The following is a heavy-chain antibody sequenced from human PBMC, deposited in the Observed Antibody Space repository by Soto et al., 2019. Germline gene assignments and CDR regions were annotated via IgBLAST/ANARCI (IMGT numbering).Heavy chain of an antibody. D-gene: IGHD3-16*02. CDR2: IVVGSGNT. CDR1: GFTFTSSA. V-gene: IGHV1-58*02. CDR3: AAMSRNYVWGSYRYPNYYYGMDV. J-gene: IGHJ6*02. Sequence: GASVKVSCKASGFTFTSSAMQWVRQARGQRLEWIGWIVVGSGNTNYAQKFQERVTITRDMSTSTAYMELSSLRSEDTAVYYCAAMSRNYVWGSYRYPNYYYGMDVWG.